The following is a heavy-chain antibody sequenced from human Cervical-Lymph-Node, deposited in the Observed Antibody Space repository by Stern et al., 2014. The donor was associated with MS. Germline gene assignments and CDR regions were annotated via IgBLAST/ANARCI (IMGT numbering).Heavy chain of an antibody. V-gene: IGHV1-69*01. Sequence: QVQLGQSGAEVKKPGSSVKVSCTASGGTFSIYAINWVRQAPGQGPEWMGGIIPVVGTANYAQKFQGRVTITADESTRTAYMELSSLRFEDTAVYYCARDRRHYDTSGGYYFDSWGQGTLVTVSS. D-gene: IGHD3-22*01. CDR3: ARDRRHYDTSGGYYFDS. J-gene: IGHJ4*02. CDR1: GGTFSIYA. CDR2: IIPVVGTA.